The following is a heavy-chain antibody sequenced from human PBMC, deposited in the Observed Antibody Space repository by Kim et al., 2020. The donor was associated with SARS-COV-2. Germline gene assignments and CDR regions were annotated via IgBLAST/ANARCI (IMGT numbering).Heavy chain of an antibody. V-gene: IGHV3-30*02. J-gene: IGHJ4*02. Sequence: YSEAVKGRFTISRENSKNTLFLQMNSLRAEDTAVYYCAKDSRGYGYVFDYWGQGALVTVSS. CDR3: AKDSRGYGYVFDY. D-gene: IGHD5-18*01.